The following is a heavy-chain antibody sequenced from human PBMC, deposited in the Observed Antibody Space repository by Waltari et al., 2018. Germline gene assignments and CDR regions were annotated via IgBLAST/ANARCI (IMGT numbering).Heavy chain of an antibody. D-gene: IGHD3-16*01. J-gene: IGHJ4*02. CDR2: FDPEDGET. CDR1: GYTLTELS. V-gene: IGHV1-24*01. CDR3: AARALGGDDYVWGSYSLDY. Sequence: QVQLVQSGAEVKKPGASVKVSCKVSGYTLTELSMHWVRQAPGKGLEWMGGFDPEDGETIYAQKFQGRVTMTEDTSTDTAYMELSSLRSEDTAVYYCAARALGGDDYVWGSYSLDYWGQGTLVTVSS.